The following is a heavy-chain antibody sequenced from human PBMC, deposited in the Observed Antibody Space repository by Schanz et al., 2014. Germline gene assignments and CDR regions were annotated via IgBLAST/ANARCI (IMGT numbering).Heavy chain of an antibody. CDR1: GFIFSDYY. Sequence: VQLVASGGGLVQPGGSLRLSCAASGFIFSDYYMSWIRQAPGKGLEWISFINTGSNYINYADSVKGRFTISRDNTKNSLFLQLNSLRADDTAVYYCARNRGSGGQNWYFDLWGRGTLVTVSS. CDR2: INTGSNYI. V-gene: IGHV3-11*05. D-gene: IGHD1-26*01. CDR3: ARNRGSGGQNWYFDL. J-gene: IGHJ2*01.